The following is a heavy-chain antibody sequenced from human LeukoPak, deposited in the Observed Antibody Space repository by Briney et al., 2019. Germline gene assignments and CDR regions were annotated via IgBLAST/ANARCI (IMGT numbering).Heavy chain of an antibody. D-gene: IGHD1-26*01. J-gene: IGHJ4*02. V-gene: IGHV1-2*02. CDR3: ARDREWELLCYFDY. CDR1: GYTFTGYY. Sequence: ASVKVSFTASGYTFTGYYMHWVRQAPGQGLEWMGWINPNSGGTNYAQKFQGRVTMTRDTSISTAYMELSRLRSDDTAVYYCARDREWELLCYFDYWGQGTLVTVSS. CDR2: INPNSGGT.